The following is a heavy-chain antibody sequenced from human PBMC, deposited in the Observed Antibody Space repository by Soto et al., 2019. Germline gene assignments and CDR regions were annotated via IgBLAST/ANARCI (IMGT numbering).Heavy chain of an antibody. J-gene: IGHJ4*02. D-gene: IGHD6-6*01. V-gene: IGHV1-3*01. CDR3: ARDLEYSPSAAFDN. Sequence: GSSLKVSCKASGYTLTSYAMHWVLQAPGQRLEWMGWINAGNGNTKYSQKFQGRVTITRDTSASTAYMELSSLRSEDTAVYYCARDLEYSPSAAFDNWGQGTLLTVSS. CDR2: INAGNGNT. CDR1: GYTLTSYA.